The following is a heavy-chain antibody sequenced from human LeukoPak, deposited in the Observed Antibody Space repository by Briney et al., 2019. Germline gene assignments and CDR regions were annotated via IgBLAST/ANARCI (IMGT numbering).Heavy chain of an antibody. CDR1: GGSFSGYY. Sequence: SETLSLTCAVYGGSFSGYYWSWIRQPPGKGLEWIGEINHSGSTNYNPSLKSRVTISVDTSKNQFSLKLSSVTAADTAVYYCARGGYYSWFDHWGQGTLVTVSS. CDR2: INHSGST. J-gene: IGHJ5*02. V-gene: IGHV4-34*01. CDR3: ARGGYYSWFDH. D-gene: IGHD3-3*01.